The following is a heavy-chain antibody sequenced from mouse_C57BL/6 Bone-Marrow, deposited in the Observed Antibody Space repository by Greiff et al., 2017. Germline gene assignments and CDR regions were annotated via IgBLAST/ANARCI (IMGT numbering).Heavy chain of an antibody. J-gene: IGHJ2*01. CDR2: ISYDGSN. Sequence: ESGPGLVKPSQSLSLTCSVTGYSFTSGYYWNWIRQLPGNKLEWMGFISYDGSNNYNPSLKNRISITRDTSKNQFFLKLNSVTTEDTATYYCAKGDYWGQGTTLTVSS. CDR3: AKGDY. CDR1: GYSFTSGYY. V-gene: IGHV3-6*01.